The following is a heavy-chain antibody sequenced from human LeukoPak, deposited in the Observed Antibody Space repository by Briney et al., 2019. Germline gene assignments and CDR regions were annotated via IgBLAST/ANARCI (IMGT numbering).Heavy chain of an antibody. J-gene: IGHJ4*02. D-gene: IGHD3-10*01. Sequence: GRSLRLSCAASGFTFSSYGMHWVRQAPGKGLEWVAVTSSDLNVKLYADSVKGRFTISRDNSGSTLYLQMNSLRPEDTAIYYCAREGYYGSGSPPSLYFDYWGQGTLVTVSS. CDR3: AREGYYGSGSPPSLYFDY. CDR2: TSSDLNVK. V-gene: IGHV3-30*03. CDR1: GFTFSSYG.